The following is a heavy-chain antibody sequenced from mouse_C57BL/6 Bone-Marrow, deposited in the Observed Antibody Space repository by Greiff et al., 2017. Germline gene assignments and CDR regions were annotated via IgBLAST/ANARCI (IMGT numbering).Heavy chain of an antibody. CDR1: GYTFTSYW. V-gene: IGHV1-55*01. CDR3: ARRPNYYAMDY. Sequence: QVQLQQPGAELVKPGASVKMSCKASGYTFTSYWITWVKQRPGQGLEWIGDIYPGSGSTNYNEKLKSKATLTVDTSSNTAYMQLSSLTSEDSAVYYCARRPNYYAMDYWGQGTSVTVSS. J-gene: IGHJ4*01. CDR2: IYPGSGST.